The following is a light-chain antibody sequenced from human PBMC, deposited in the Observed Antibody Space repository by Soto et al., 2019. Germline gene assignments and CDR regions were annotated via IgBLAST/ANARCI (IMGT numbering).Light chain of an antibody. Sequence: DIQLTQSPFFLSGSVVGIVSIGCLASQGISSYLVWYQQKAGKAPKSLIYAASTLQTGVPSRFSGSGSGTEFTLTISSLQPEDSATYYCRQHNSFPITFGQGTRLEIK. CDR3: RQHNSFPIT. CDR1: QGISSY. V-gene: IGKV1-9*01. J-gene: IGKJ5*01. CDR2: AAS.